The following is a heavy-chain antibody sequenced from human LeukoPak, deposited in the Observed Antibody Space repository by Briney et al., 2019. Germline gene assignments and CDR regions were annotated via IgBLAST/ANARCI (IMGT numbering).Heavy chain of an antibody. CDR1: GFTFSSYA. V-gene: IGHV3-23*01. CDR2: VSGSGGST. CDR3: AKGNGASVYNWFDP. Sequence: GGSLRLSCAASGFTFSSYAMSWVRQAPGKGLEWVSAVSGSGGSTYYADSVKGPFTISRDNSKNTLYLQMNSLRAEDTAVYYCAKGNGASVYNWFDPWGQGTLVTVSS. D-gene: IGHD4/OR15-4a*01. J-gene: IGHJ5*02.